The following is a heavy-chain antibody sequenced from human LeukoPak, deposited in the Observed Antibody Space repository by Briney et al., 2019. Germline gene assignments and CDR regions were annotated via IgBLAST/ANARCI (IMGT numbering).Heavy chain of an antibody. CDR2: ISSSGGST. J-gene: IGHJ4*02. D-gene: IGHD2-15*01. V-gene: IGHV3-23*01. CDR1: GFTFSSFA. Sequence: GGSLRLSCAASGFTFSSFAMSWVRQAPGKGLEWVSAISSSGGSTYYADSVKGRFTISRDNSKNTPYLQMNSLRAEDTAVYYCAKDLDSVVAFFDYWGQGTLVTVSS. CDR3: AKDLDSVVAFFDY.